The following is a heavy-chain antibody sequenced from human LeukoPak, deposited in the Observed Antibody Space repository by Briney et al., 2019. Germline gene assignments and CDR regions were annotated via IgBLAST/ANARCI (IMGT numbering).Heavy chain of an antibody. CDR2: IYYSGST. CDR1: GGSISSSSYY. D-gene: IGHD2-15*01. V-gene: IGHV4-39*01. J-gene: IGHJ6*03. Sequence: SETLSLTCTVSGGSISSSSYYWGWIRQPPGKGLEWIGSIYYSGSTYYNPSLKSRITISVDTSKNQFSLKLSSVTAADTAVYYCARHNCSGGSCYHYYYYYMDVWGKGTTVTVSS. CDR3: ARHNCSGGSCYHYYYYYMDV.